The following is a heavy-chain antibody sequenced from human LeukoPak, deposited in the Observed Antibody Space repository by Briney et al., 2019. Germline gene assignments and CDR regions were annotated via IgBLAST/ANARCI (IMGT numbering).Heavy chain of an antibody. J-gene: IGHJ4*02. V-gene: IGHV4-4*07. CDR1: GGSISSYY. Sequence: SETLSLTCTVSGGSISSYYWSWIRQPAGKGLEWIGRIYTSGSTNYNPSLKSRVTMSVDTSKNQFSLKLSSVTAADTAVYYCARGGGSYYLGGYYFDYWGQGTLVTVAS. CDR2: IYTSGST. CDR3: ARGGGSYYLGGYYFDY. D-gene: IGHD1-26*01.